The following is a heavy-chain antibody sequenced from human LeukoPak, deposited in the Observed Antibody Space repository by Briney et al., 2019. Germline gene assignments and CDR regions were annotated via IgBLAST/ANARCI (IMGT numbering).Heavy chain of an antibody. CDR3: ARDNSVRDEAWWFNP. D-gene: IGHD5-24*01. CDR1: GGTFSSYA. Sequence: GASVKVSCKASGGTFSSYAISWVRLAPGQGLEWMGGIIPIFGTANYAQKFQGRVTITADESTSTAYMELSSLRSEDTAVYYCARDNSVRDEAWWFNPWGQGTLVTVSS. CDR2: IIPIFGTA. J-gene: IGHJ5*02. V-gene: IGHV1-69*13.